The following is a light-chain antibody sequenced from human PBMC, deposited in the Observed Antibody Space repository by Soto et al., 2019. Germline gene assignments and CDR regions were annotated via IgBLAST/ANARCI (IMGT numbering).Light chain of an antibody. CDR3: CSYARSYLYG. Sequence: QSALTQPRSVSGSLGQSVTISCTGTTSDVGGYNYVSWYQHHPVKAPKLIIYDVNNRPSGVPDRFSGSKSGNTASLTISGLRPEDEADYQCCSYARSYLYGFATGTKVTV. V-gene: IGLV2-11*01. CDR1: TSDVGGYNY. CDR2: DVN. J-gene: IGLJ1*01.